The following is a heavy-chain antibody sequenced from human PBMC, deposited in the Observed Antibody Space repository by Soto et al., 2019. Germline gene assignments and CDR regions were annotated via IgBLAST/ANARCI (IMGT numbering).Heavy chain of an antibody. CDR1: GFTFSSYA. V-gene: IGHV3-23*01. Sequence: EVQLLESGGGLVQPGGSLRLSCAASGFTFSSYAMSWVRQAPGKGLEWVSAISGSGGSTYYADSVKGRFTISRDNSKNTRYRQMNGLRAEDTAVYYCAKDMGFGELLDRFDPWGQGTLVTVSS. J-gene: IGHJ5*02. CDR2: ISGSGGST. CDR3: AKDMGFGELLDRFDP. D-gene: IGHD3-10*01.